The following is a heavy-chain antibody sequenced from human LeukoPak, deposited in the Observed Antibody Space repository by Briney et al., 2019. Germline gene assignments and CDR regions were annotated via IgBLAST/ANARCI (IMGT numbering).Heavy chain of an antibody. CDR1: GFSLPTREVG. Sequence: KESGPTLVQPPQTLTLTCAFSGFSLPTREVGVGWIRQPPGKALEWLALIYWNDDKRYSPSLQSRVTITKDTSKNQVVLVMTNMDPVHTGTYYCARGRGTAPSSLFDQWGQGTLVTVSS. CDR3: ARGRGTAPSSLFDQ. CDR2: IYWNDDK. D-gene: IGHD2-21*02. V-gene: IGHV2-5*04. J-gene: IGHJ4*02.